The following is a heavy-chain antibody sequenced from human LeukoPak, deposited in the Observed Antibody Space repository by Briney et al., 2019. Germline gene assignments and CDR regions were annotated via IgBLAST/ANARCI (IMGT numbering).Heavy chain of an antibody. J-gene: IGHJ4*02. CDR1: GFTFSTYG. Sequence: GGSLRLSCAASGFTFSTYGMHWVRQAPGKGLDWVAFIRYDGTEEYYADSVKDRFIVSRDNSKNTVYLQMNSLRVEDTAIYYCAKVGYGWYEVDYWGQGTLVTVPS. CDR2: IRYDGTEE. V-gene: IGHV3-30*02. D-gene: IGHD6-19*01. CDR3: AKVGYGWYEVDY.